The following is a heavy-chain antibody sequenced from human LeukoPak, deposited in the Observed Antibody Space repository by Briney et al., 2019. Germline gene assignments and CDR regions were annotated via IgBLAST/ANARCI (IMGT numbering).Heavy chain of an antibody. Sequence: GGSLKLSCAASGFNFDDYGMSWVRQAPGKGLEWVAFIRNDGSNNYYADSVKGRFTNSRDNSKNNVYLQMYSLRVEDTSIYYCVRDYNWGFDYWGQGTVVTVSS. CDR2: IRNDGSNN. CDR3: VRDYNWGFDY. J-gene: IGHJ4*02. V-gene: IGHV3-30*02. CDR1: GFNFDDYG. D-gene: IGHD1-1*01.